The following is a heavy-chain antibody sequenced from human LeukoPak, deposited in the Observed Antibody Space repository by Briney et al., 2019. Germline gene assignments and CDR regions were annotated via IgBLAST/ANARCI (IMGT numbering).Heavy chain of an antibody. CDR1: GFTFDDYA. CDR2: ISWNSGSI. Sequence: PGGSLRLSCAASGFTFDDYAMHWVRQAPGKGLEWASGISWNSGSIGYADSVKGRFTISRDNAKNSLYLQMNSLRAEDTALYYCAKVRLSDFWSGYTNWFDPWGQGTLVTVSS. CDR3: AKVRLSDFWSGYTNWFDP. J-gene: IGHJ5*02. D-gene: IGHD3-3*01. V-gene: IGHV3-9*01.